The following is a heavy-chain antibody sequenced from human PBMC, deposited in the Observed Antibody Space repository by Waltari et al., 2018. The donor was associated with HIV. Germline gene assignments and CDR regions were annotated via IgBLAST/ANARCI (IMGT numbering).Heavy chain of an antibody. V-gene: IGHV3-23*01. CDR3: ATGDWKYIYIDY. CDR2: ISGSGGST. D-gene: IGHD1-7*01. CDR1: GFTFNKYD. J-gene: IGHJ4*02. Sequence: EVQLLESGGGLVQPGGSLRLSCAASGFTFNKYDMNWVRQAPGKGVEWVSAISGSGGSTYDADSVRGRFTVSRDNSRNTLFLQMNSLRAQDTAIYYCATGDWKYIYIDYWGQGTQVTVSS.